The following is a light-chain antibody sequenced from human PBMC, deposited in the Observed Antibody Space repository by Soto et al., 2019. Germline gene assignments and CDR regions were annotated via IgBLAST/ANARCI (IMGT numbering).Light chain of an antibody. CDR1: QSVSNN. Sequence: EIEMTQSPATLSVSPGERATLSCRASQSVSNNLAWYQQQPGQAPRLLIYGASTRATGIPARFSGSESGTEFTLTISSLQSEDFAVYYCQRYNNWPLTFGGGTKVDIK. CDR2: GAS. J-gene: IGKJ4*01. V-gene: IGKV3-15*01. CDR3: QRYNNWPLT.